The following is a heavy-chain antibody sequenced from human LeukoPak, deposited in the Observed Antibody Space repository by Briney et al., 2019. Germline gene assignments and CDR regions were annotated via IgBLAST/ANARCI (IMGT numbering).Heavy chain of an antibody. CDR2: IYYSGST. V-gene: IGHV4-59*01. J-gene: IGHJ3*02. D-gene: IGHD6-13*01. CDR3: ARERRYSSSWHIDAFDI. Sequence: SETLSLTCTVSGGSISGYYWNWIRQPPGKGLEWIGCIYYSGSTNYNPSLKSRVTISVDTSKNQFSLKLSSVTAADTAVYYCARERRYSSSWHIDAFDIWGQGTVVTVSS. CDR1: GGSISGYY.